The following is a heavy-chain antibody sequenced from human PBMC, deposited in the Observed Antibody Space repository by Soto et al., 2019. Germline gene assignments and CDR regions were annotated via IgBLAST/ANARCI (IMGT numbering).Heavy chain of an antibody. CDR1: GGSISSSSYY. CDR2: IYYSGST. CDR3: ARLPIVLMDFDY. J-gene: IGHJ4*02. Sequence: PSETLSLTCTVSGGSISSSSYYWGWIRQPPGKGLEWIGSIYYSGSTYYNPSLKSRVTISVDTSKNQFSLKLSSVTAADTAVYYCARLPIVLMDFDYWGQGTLVTVSS. V-gene: IGHV4-39*01. D-gene: IGHD2-8*01.